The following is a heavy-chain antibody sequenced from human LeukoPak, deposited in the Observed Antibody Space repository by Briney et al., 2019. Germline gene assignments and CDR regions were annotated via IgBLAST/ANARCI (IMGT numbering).Heavy chain of an antibody. J-gene: IGHJ6*04. CDR1: GGSFSGYY. Sequence: SETLSLTCAVYGGSFSGYYWSWIRQPPGKGLEWIGEINHSGSTNYNPSLKSRVTISVDTSKNQFSLTLSSVTAADTAVYYCARAPSGLLWFGELSPNYYYGMDVWGKGTTVTVSS. CDR3: ARAPSGLLWFGELSPNYYYGMDV. V-gene: IGHV4-34*01. CDR2: INHSGST. D-gene: IGHD3-10*01.